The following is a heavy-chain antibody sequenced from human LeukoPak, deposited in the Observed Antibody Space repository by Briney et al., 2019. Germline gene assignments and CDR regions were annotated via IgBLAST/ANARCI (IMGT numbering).Heavy chain of an antibody. CDR3: ARFANYYDSSGYDITYAFDI. J-gene: IGHJ3*02. Sequence: ASVKVSCKASGYTFTSYGISWVRQAPGQGLEWMGWISAYNGNTNYAQKLQGRVTMTTDTSTSTAYMELRSLRSDDTAVYYCARFANYYDSSGYDITYAFDIWGQGTMVTVSS. CDR1: GYTFTSYG. D-gene: IGHD3-22*01. V-gene: IGHV1-18*01. CDR2: ISAYNGNT.